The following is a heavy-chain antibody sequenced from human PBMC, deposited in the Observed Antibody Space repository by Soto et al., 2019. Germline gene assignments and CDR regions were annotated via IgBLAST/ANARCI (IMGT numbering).Heavy chain of an antibody. V-gene: IGHV3-23*01. J-gene: IGHJ5*01. D-gene: IGHD2-8*02. CDR1: GFTCSSYT. CDR3: TKARCTGDSCLVPDS. Sequence: EVQLLDSGGGLVRIGWSLRLSCAASGFTCSSYTMAWFRQAPAKVLEWISAISGSGDSPSYADSVQGRFSISRDNLRNTLFLQMNRRRAEDTATYYCTKARCTGDSCLVPDSWGHGSLVTVSS. CDR2: ISGSGDSP.